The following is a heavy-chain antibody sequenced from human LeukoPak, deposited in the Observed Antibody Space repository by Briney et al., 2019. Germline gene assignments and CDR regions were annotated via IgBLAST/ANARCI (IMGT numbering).Heavy chain of an antibody. CDR3: ARGPRSSSGYYEFDY. CDR1: GYTFTGYY. D-gene: IGHD3-22*01. CDR2: INPNTGAT. V-gene: IGHV1-2*06. Sequence: ASVKVSCKASGYTFTGYYIHWVRQVPGQGLEWVGRINPNTGATYYAQKFQGRVTMTRDTSINTVYMELNSLRSDDAAVYYCARGPRSSSGYYEFDYWGQGTLVTVSS. J-gene: IGHJ4*02.